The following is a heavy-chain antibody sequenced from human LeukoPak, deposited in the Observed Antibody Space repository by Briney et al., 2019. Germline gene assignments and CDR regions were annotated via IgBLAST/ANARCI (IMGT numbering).Heavy chain of an antibody. CDR3: ARDDRCSGDSCYYL. D-gene: IGHD2-15*01. Sequence: SETLSLTCTVSGGSVSSGSYYWSWIRQPPGKGLEWIGHIDYSGSTRYNSSLKSRVTISVDTSKNQFSLKLNSATAADTAIFYCARDDRCSGDSCYYLWGQGTLVTVSS. CDR2: IDYSGST. CDR1: GGSVSSGSYY. V-gene: IGHV4-61*01. J-gene: IGHJ5*02.